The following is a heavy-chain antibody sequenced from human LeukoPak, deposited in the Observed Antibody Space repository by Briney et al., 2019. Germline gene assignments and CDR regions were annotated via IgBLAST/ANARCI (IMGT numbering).Heavy chain of an antibody. J-gene: IGHJ5*02. D-gene: IGHD3-16*01. CDR2: ISSNGGST. CDR1: GFTFSDYA. Sequence: GGSLRLSCAASGFTFSDYAMTWVRQAPGKGLEYVSGISSNGGSTYYANSVKGRFTISRDNSKNTVYLQMGSLRAEDMAVYYCARASYGFGNTWFDPWGQGTLVTVSS. CDR3: ARASYGFGNTWFDP. V-gene: IGHV3-64*01.